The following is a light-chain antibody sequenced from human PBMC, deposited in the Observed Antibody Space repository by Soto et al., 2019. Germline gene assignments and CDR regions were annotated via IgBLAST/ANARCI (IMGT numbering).Light chain of an antibody. Sequence: QSVLTQPPSVSAAPGQTVTISCSGSSSNIGNNYVSWYQQLPGTAPKLLIYDNNKRPSGIPDRFSGSKSRTSATLGITGLQTGDEADYYCGTWDSSLSVVVFGGGTQLTVL. CDR1: SSNIGNNY. J-gene: IGLJ2*01. CDR3: GTWDSSLSVVV. CDR2: DNN. V-gene: IGLV1-51*01.